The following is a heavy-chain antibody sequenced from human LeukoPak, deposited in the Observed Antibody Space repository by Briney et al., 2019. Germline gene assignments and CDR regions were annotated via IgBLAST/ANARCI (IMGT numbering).Heavy chain of an antibody. V-gene: IGHV4-39*07. CDR3: ARVDQLAVAGKVYFDY. CDR1: GGSINIIDYY. D-gene: IGHD6-19*01. Sequence: SETLSLTCIVSGGSINIIDYYWGWIRQPPGKRLECIGSIYYSGSTYYNPSLKSRVTISVGTSKNQFSLKLSSVTAADTAVYYCARVDQLAVAGKVYFDYWGQGTLVTVSS. J-gene: IGHJ4*02. CDR2: IYYSGST.